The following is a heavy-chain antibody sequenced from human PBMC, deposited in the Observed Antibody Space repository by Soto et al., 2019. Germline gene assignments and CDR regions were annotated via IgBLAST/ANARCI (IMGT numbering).Heavy chain of an antibody. V-gene: IGHV4-34*01. CDR2: INHSGST. J-gene: IGHJ6*02. CDR3: GRGGSGYRYGYGAHYYYCGMDV. D-gene: IGHD5-18*01. CDR1: GGSFSGYY. Sequence: ETLSLTCAVYGGSFSGYYWSWIRQPPGKGLEWIGEINHSGSTNYNPSLKSRVTISVDTSKNQFSLKLSSVTAADTAVYYCGRGGSGYRYGYGAHYYYCGMDVWGQGTTVTVSS.